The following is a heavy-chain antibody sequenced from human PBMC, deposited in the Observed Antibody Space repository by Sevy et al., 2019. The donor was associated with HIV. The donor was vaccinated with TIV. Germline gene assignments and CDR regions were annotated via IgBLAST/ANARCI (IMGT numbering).Heavy chain of an antibody. Sequence: GGSLRLSCAASGFTFDDYTMHWVRQAPGKGLEWVSLISWDGGSTYYADSVKGRFTISRDNIKNSLYLQMNSLRTEDTALYYCAKDTRYCSGGSCYLEVGAFDIWGQGTMVTVSS. CDR2: ISWDGGST. CDR1: GFTFDDYT. D-gene: IGHD2-15*01. J-gene: IGHJ3*02. CDR3: AKDTRYCSGGSCYLEVGAFDI. V-gene: IGHV3-43*01.